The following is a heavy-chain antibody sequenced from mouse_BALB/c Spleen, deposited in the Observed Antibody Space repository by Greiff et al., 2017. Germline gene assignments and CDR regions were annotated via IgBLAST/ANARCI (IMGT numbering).Heavy chain of an antibody. V-gene: IGHV10-1*02. CDR3: VRHKDYGYDGGFAY. Sequence: EVKLMESGGGLVQPKGSLKLSCAASGFTFNTYAMNWVRQAPGKGLEWVARIRSKSNNYATYYADSVKDRFTISRDDSQSMLYLQMNNLKTEDTAMYYCVRHKDYGYDGGFAYWGQGTLVTVSA. CDR1: GFTFNTYA. D-gene: IGHD2-2*01. CDR2: IRSKSNNYAT. J-gene: IGHJ3*01.